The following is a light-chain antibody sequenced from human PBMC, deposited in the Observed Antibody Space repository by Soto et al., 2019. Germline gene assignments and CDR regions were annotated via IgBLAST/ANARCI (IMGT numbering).Light chain of an antibody. Sequence: EIVMTQSPDTLYVSPGEGATLSCRASQSVRTKLAWYQQQAGQAPRLLLYGASTRATGSPDRFSGSGAGTAFTLTISSLQSEDFAVYYCQQYNSWPPITFGQGTRRE. CDR3: QQYNSWPPIT. J-gene: IGKJ5*01. V-gene: IGKV3-15*01. CDR1: QSVRTK. CDR2: GAS.